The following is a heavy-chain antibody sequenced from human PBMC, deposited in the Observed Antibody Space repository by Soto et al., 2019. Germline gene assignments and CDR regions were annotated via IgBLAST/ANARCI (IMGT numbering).Heavy chain of an antibody. CDR1: GGTFSTYA. CDR3: ARPKGTYSSGYYDFDF. CDR2: IIPLFGTA. Sequence: QVQLEQSGAEVKQPGSSVRVSCKTSGGTFSTYAINWVRQAPGQGLEWMGAIIPLFGTADYSQKFQGRVTITADDSTGTAYMELSSLRSDDTAVYFCARPKGTYSSGYYDFDFWGQGTLVTVSS. V-gene: IGHV1-69*01. D-gene: IGHD6-19*01. J-gene: IGHJ4*02.